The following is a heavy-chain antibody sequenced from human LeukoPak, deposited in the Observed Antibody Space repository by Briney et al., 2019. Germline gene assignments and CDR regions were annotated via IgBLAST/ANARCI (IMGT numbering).Heavy chain of an antibody. V-gene: IGHV4-34*01. CDR2: INHSGST. Sequence: SETLSLTCAVYGGSFSGYYWSWIRQPPGKGLEWIGEINHSGSTNYNPSLKSRVTISVDTSKNQFSLKLSSVTAADTAVYYCARAKTAGYSSGWAYWGQGTLVTVSS. D-gene: IGHD6-19*01. CDR3: ARAKTAGYSSGWAY. J-gene: IGHJ4*02. CDR1: GGSFSGYY.